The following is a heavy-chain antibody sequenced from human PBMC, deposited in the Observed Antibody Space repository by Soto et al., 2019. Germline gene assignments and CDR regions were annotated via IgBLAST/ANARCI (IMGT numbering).Heavy chain of an antibody. CDR3: ARDLGYYDSSGYFVS. V-gene: IGHV3-11*01. CDR1: GFTFSDYY. D-gene: IGHD3-22*01. J-gene: IGHJ4*02. CDR2: ISSSGDAI. Sequence: QVQLVESGGGLVKPGGSLRLSGAAYGFTFSDYYMSWIREAPGKGLEWVSYISSSGDAIYYADSVKGRFTISRDNAKNSLSLQMNSLRAEDTAVYYCARDLGYYDSSGYFVSWGQGMLVTVSS.